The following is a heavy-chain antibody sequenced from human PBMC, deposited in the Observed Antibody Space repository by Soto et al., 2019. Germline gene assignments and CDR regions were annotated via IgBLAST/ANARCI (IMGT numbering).Heavy chain of an antibody. J-gene: IGHJ4*02. CDR3: ARNVSVTALGY. Sequence: EVRLVESGGGLVQPGGSLRLSCAASGVTVGNNYMSWVRQAPGKGVEWVSVTYSGGDTRYADSVKGRFTMSRDNTKNSVYLERESLRAEDTAGYYCARNVSVTALGYWGQGSLVTVSS. CDR2: TYSGGDT. D-gene: IGHD4-17*01. CDR1: GVTVGNNY. V-gene: IGHV3-66*01.